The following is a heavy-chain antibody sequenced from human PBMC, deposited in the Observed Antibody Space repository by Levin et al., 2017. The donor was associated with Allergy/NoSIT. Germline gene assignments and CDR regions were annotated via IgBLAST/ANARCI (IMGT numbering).Heavy chain of an antibody. V-gene: IGHV3-15*01. CDR3: TTWNLIEYCSSTSCYGAFDI. D-gene: IGHD2-2*01. CDR1: GFTFTNAW. CDR2: INPRRNGGTT. Sequence: KAGGSLRLSCVASGFTFTNAWMSWVRQAPGKGLEWVGRINPRRNGGTTDYAAPVEGRFTISRDDSENTLYLQMNSLNSEDTAVYYCTTWNLIEYCSSTSCYGAFDIWGQGTVVTVSS. J-gene: IGHJ3*02.